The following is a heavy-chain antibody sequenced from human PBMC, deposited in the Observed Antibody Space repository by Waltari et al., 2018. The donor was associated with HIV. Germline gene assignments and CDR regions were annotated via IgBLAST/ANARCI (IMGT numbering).Heavy chain of an antibody. Sequence: QVQLLQPGSEVKRPGASVTVSCKTSGYPLTDYGISWVRQAPRQGLEWMVWISTYNGNTKFAQTLQARISMTIDTSRHTAYMDLRSLRSDDTAVYDCARGDRAFDVWGQGTMVSVSS. J-gene: IGHJ3*01. CDR3: ARGDRAFDV. D-gene: IGHD1-26*01. CDR1: GYPLTDYG. CDR2: ISTYNGNT. V-gene: IGHV1-18*01.